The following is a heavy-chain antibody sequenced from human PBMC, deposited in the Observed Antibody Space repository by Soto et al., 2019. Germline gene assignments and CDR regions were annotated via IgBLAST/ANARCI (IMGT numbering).Heavy chain of an antibody. Sequence: ASVKVSCKASGYTFSNYGLSWVRQAPGQGLEWMGGIVPIVDTATYAQKFQGRVTITADESTSTAYMELSRLRSDDTAVYYCVRVVAINGYPDYWGQGTLVTVSS. D-gene: IGHD5-12*01. V-gene: IGHV1-69*13. CDR3: VRVVAINGYPDY. CDR1: GYTFSNYG. CDR2: IVPIVDTA. J-gene: IGHJ4*02.